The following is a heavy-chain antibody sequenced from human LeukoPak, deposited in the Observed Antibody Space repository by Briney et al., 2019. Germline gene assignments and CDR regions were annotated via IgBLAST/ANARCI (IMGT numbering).Heavy chain of an antibody. Sequence: PGGSLRLSCAASGFTFSSYAMSWVRQAPGKGLEWVSYISSSSSTIYYADSVKGRFTVSRDNAKNSLYLQMNSLRDEDTAVYYCARDPRYGGNSFGYYFDYWGQGTLVTVSS. CDR1: GFTFSSYA. CDR3: ARDPRYGGNSFGYYFDY. V-gene: IGHV3-48*02. D-gene: IGHD4-23*01. J-gene: IGHJ4*02. CDR2: ISSSSSTI.